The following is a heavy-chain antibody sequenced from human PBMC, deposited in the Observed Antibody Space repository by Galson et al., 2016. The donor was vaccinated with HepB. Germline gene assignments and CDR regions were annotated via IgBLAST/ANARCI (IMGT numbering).Heavy chain of an antibody. CDR2: IYYSGNH. CDR3: ARGAPSGYWYYIDS. V-gene: IGHV4-31*03. CDR1: AASVSSGSYY. J-gene: IGHJ4*02. Sequence: TLSLTCSASAASVSSGSYYWLWIRQHLGKGLEYIGYIYYSGNHYYNPSLKSRVTISLDTSKSQLSLNLSSVTAADTAVYYCARGAPSGYWYYIDSWGQGILVTVPS. D-gene: IGHD3-22*01.